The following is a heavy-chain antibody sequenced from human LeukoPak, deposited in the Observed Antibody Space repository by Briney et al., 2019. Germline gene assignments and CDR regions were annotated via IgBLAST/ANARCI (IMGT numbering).Heavy chain of an antibody. CDR3: ARRAGAYSHPYDY. CDR1: GFTFSSYS. J-gene: IGHJ4*02. Sequence: GGSLRLSCAVSGFTFSSYSMNWVRQAPGKGLEWVSYISSSSSTIHYADSVKGRFTISRDNAKNSLYLQMNSLRAEDTAVYYCARRAGAYSHPYDYWGQGTLVTVSS. D-gene: IGHD4/OR15-4a*01. CDR2: ISSSSSTI. V-gene: IGHV3-48*04.